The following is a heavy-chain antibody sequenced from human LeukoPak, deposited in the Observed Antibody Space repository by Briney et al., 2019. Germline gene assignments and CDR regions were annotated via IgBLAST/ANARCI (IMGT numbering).Heavy chain of an antibody. CDR3: ARVRWELLGAFDI. J-gene: IGHJ3*02. D-gene: IGHD1-26*01. CDR2: INPNSGGT. Sequence: ASVKVSCKASGYMFTGFYMYWVRQAPGQGLEWMGWINPNSGGTNYAQKFQGRVTMTRDTSISTAYMELSRLRSDDTAVYYCARVRWELLGAFDIWGQGTMVTVSS. V-gene: IGHV1-2*02. CDR1: GYMFTGFY.